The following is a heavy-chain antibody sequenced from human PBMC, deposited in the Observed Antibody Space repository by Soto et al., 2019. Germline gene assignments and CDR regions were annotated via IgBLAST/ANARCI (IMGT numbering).Heavy chain of an antibody. CDR1: GDSVSTNSYS. V-gene: IGHV4-39*01. CDR2: IYSSENT. Sequence: PSETLSLTCTVSGDSVSTNSYSWGWIRQSPGKGLEWIGTIYSSENTYYNPSLLSRVTISVDTSKNEFSLRLSSVTAADTAVYYCARRGYYAISAFDIWGQGTMVTVS. D-gene: IGHD2-8*01. J-gene: IGHJ3*02. CDR3: ARRGYYAISAFDI.